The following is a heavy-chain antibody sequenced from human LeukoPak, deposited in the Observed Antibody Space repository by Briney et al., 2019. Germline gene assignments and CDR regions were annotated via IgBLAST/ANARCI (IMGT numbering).Heavy chain of an antibody. CDR2: INPNSGDK. CDR3: ASISHVWSGYYTAHFDY. CDR1: GYTFTDYY. V-gene: IGHV1-2*02. J-gene: IGHJ4*02. Sequence: ASVKVSCKTSGYTFTDYYMHWVRQAPGQGLEWMGWINPNSGDKNYEQKFQGRVTMTRDTSITTAYMELSRLKSDDTAVYYCASISHVWSGYYTAHFDYWGQGTLVTVSS. D-gene: IGHD3-3*02.